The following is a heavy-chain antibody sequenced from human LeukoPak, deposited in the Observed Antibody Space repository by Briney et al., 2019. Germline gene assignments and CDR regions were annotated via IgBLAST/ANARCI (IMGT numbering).Heavy chain of an antibody. CDR1: GGSISSYY. J-gene: IGHJ4*02. D-gene: IGHD1-26*01. CDR3: ARVLSGSYTPAYFDY. CDR2: IYYSGST. Sequence: PSETLSLTCTVSGGSISSYYWSWIRQPPGKGLEWIGYIYYSGSTNYNPSLKSRVTISVDTSKNQFSLKLSSVTAADTAVYCCARVLSGSYTPAYFDYWGQGTLVTVSS. V-gene: IGHV4-59*01.